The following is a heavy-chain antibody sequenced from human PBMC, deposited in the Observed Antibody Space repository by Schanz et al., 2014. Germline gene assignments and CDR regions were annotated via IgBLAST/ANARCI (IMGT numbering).Heavy chain of an antibody. CDR1: GFTVSSNY. J-gene: IGHJ3*01. Sequence: DVQLVESGGGLVQPGGSLRLSCAASGFTVSSNYMSWVRQAPGKGLEWVSSIYINSGSTNYADSVKGRFIISRDSSKNTLFLQMNSLRAEDTAVYFCARDEGRDGYNLAFDVWGQGTLVTVSS. CDR3: ARDEGRDGYNLAFDV. CDR2: IYINSGST. V-gene: IGHV3-66*01. D-gene: IGHD5-12*01.